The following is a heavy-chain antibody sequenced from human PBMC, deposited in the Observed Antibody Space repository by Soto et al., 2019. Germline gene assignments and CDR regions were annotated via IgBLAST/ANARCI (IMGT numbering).Heavy chain of an antibody. V-gene: IGHV1-2*04. CDR3: ARGDSTDCSNGVCSFFYNHDMDV. Sequence: AAMKVSCKASGYSFTDYHIHWVRQAPGQGLEWLGRINPKSGGTSTAQKFQGWVTMTTDTSISTASMELTRLTSDDTAIYYCARGDSTDCSNGVCSFFYNHDMDVWGQGTTVTVSS. CDR2: INPKSGGT. D-gene: IGHD2-8*01. J-gene: IGHJ6*02. CDR1: GYSFTDYH.